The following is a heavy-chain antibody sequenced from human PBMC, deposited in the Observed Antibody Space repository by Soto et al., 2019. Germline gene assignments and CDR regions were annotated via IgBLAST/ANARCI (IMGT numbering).Heavy chain of an antibody. CDR2: INHSGST. V-gene: IGHV4-34*01. J-gene: IGHJ4*02. CDR1: GGSFSGYY. Sequence: TSETLSLTCAVYGGSFSGYYWSWIRQPPGKGLEWIGEINHSGSTNYNPSLKSRVTISVDTSKNQFSLKLSSVTAADTAVYYCARGPDTAATNFDYWGQGTLVTVSS. D-gene: IGHD2-15*01. CDR3: ARGPDTAATNFDY.